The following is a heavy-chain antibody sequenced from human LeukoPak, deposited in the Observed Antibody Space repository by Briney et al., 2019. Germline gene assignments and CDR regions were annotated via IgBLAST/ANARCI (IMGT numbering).Heavy chain of an antibody. Sequence: ASVKVSCKASGYTFTSWGISGVRRAPGQGLEGMGWISVYKGNTNYAQKLQGRVNMTTDPSTSTAYMELRSLRSDDTAVYHCARVTDDFWSGYYSNYYYMDVWGKGTPVTVSS. CDR2: ISVYKGNT. J-gene: IGHJ6*03. CDR1: GYTFTSWG. CDR3: ARVTDDFWSGYYSNYYYMDV. V-gene: IGHV1-18*01. D-gene: IGHD3-3*01.